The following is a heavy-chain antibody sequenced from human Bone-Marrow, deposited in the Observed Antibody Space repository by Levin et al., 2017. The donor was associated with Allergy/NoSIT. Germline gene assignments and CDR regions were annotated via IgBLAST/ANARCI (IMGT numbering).Heavy chain of an antibody. Sequence: GESLKISCAASGFTISSNYMSWVRQAPGKGLEWVSVIYSGGSTYYADSVKGRFTISRDNSKNTLYLQMNSLRAEDTAVYYCARDLTKKGYYYYYGMDVWGQGTTVTVSS. V-gene: IGHV3-53*01. CDR2: IYSGGST. J-gene: IGHJ6*02. D-gene: IGHD2-2*01. CDR1: GFTISSNY. CDR3: ARDLTKKGYYYYYGMDV.